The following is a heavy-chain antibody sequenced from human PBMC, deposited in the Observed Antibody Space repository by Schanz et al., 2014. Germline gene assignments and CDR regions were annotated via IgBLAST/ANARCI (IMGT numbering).Heavy chain of an antibody. Sequence: QVQLVESGGGVVQPGRSLRLSCAASGFTFSSYGMHWVRQAPGKGLEWVAVIWYDGNNKFYADSVKGRFTISRDNSKNTLSLQMNSLRAEDTAVYYCAKGFGGYDLGLDYWGQGTLVTVSS. CDR1: GFTFSSYG. V-gene: IGHV3-33*06. J-gene: IGHJ4*02. D-gene: IGHD5-12*01. CDR2: IWYDGNNK. CDR3: AKGFGGYDLGLDY.